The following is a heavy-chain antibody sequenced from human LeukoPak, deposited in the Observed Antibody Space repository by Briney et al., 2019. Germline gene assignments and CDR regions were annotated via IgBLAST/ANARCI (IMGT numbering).Heavy chain of an antibody. Sequence: SETLSLTCSVSGVSMSGYYWIWIRQSPGKGLQYIGSIFYRDSFSYGGTTFYNPSLQSRLTISVDKSNNAFSLKLSSVTAADTAVYFCARQISGNKDYWGQGSLVTVSS. CDR3: ARQISGNKDY. CDR1: GVSMSGYY. D-gene: IGHD1/OR15-1a*01. CDR2: IFYRDSFSYGGTT. J-gene: IGHJ4*02. V-gene: IGHV4-59*08.